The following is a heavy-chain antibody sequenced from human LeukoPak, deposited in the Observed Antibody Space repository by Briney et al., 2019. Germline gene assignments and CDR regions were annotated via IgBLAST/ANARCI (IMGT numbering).Heavy chain of an antibody. CDR2: SGTVDDT. CDR3: TKVQVPTDY. V-gene: IGHV3-13*01. J-gene: IGHJ4*02. CDR1: GFTFSNYD. Sequence: PGGSLRLSCAGSGFTFSNYDMIWVRQSTGKRLEWVSTSGTVDDTYYPDSMKGRFTVSRENAKNSLYLQMNSLRAEDTAVYYCTKVQVPTDYWGQGTLVTVSS.